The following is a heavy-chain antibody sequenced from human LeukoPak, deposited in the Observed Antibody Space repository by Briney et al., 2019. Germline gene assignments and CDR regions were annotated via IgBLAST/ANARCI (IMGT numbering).Heavy chain of an antibody. CDR1: GYTFTSYG. J-gene: IGHJ4*02. CDR2: ISAYNGNT. CDR3: ARDIGSLGELELLKVFDY. V-gene: IGHV1-18*01. Sequence: ASVKVSCKASGYTFTSYGISWVRQAPGQGLEWMGWISAYNGNTNYAQKLQGRVTMTTDTSTSTAYMELRSLRSDDTAVYYCARDIGSLGELELLKVFDYWGQGTLVTVSS. D-gene: IGHD1-7*01.